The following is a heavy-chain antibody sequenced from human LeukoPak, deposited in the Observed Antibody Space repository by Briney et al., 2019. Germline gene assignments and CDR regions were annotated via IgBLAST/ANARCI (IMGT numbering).Heavy chain of an antibody. CDR2: INWNGGST. CDR1: GFTFDDYG. V-gene: IGHV3-20*04. D-gene: IGHD3-10*01. Sequence: PGGSLRLSCAASGFTFDDYGMSWVRQAPGKGLEWVSGINWNGGSTGYADSVKGRFTISRDNAKNSLYLQMNSLRAEDTALYYCAREGGSGSRYGWGYYYMDVWGKGITVTVSS. CDR3: AREGGSGSRYGWGYYYMDV. J-gene: IGHJ6*03.